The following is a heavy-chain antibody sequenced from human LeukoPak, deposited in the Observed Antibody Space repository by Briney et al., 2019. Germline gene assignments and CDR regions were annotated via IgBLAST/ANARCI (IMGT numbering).Heavy chain of an antibody. CDR2: IIPIFGTV. V-gene: IGHV1-69*13. D-gene: IGHD5-18*01. Sequence: GASVKVSCKTSGDTFSNYAINWVRQAPGQGLEWMEGIIPIFGTVNYAQSFQGRLTITADEPTITAYMELSSLRSEDTAVYYCVRVEVRGYSYGPTYFYHMHVWGKGTTVTVSS. J-gene: IGHJ6*03. CDR3: VRVEVRGYSYGPTYFYHMHV. CDR1: GDTFSNYA.